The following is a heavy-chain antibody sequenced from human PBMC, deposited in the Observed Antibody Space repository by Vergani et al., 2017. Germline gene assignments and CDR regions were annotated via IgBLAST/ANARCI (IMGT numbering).Heavy chain of an antibody. CDR3: ARVLNGYDSCGSLGN. CDR2: INTTTGNP. J-gene: IGHJ4*02. V-gene: IGHV7-4-1*02. CDR1: GYTFTRYA. D-gene: IGHD3-22*01. Sequence: VQLVESGGGLVKPGGSLRLSCAASGYTFTRYAINWVRQAPGQGLEWMGWINTTTGNPTYAQGFTGRFVFSLDTSVTAAYLQINSLKAEDSALYYCARVLNGYDSCGSLGNWGQGTLLTVSS.